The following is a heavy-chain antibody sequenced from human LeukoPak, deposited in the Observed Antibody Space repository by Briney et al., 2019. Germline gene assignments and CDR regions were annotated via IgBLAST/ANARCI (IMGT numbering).Heavy chain of an antibody. CDR3: ARYDSSDYRDAFDI. Sequence: SETLSLTCAVYGGSFSGYYWSWIRQPPGKGLEWIGEINHSGSTNYNPSLKSRVTISVDTSKNQFSLKLSSVTAADTAVYYCARYDSSDYRDAFDIWGQGTMVAVSS. V-gene: IGHV4-34*01. D-gene: IGHD3-22*01. J-gene: IGHJ3*02. CDR2: INHSGST. CDR1: GGSFSGYY.